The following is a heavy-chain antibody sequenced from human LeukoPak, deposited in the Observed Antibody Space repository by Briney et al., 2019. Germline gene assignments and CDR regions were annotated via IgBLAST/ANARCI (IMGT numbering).Heavy chain of an antibody. CDR3: AREIAADRGFDS. CDR2: ISSGGSTT. D-gene: IGHD6-6*01. V-gene: IGHV3-48*04. J-gene: IGHJ4*02. CDR1: GFTFSSYG. Sequence: GGSLRLSCAASGFTFSSYGMHWVRQAPGKGLECVSYISSGGSTTYYTDSVKGRFTISRDNGKNALYLQMNSLRAEDTAVYYCAREIAADRGFDSWGQGTLVTVSS.